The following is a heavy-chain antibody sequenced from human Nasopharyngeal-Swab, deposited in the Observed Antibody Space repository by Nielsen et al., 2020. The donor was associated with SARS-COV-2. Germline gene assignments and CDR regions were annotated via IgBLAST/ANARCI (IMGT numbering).Heavy chain of an antibody. D-gene: IGHD2-21*02. CDR3: ARDGYCGGDCYGAFDI. CDR1: GFIFSSYT. CDR2: ISRSSSDI. V-gene: IGHV3-21*01. Sequence: GGSLRLSCDASGFIFSSYTMNWVRRAPGKGLEWVSSISRSSSDIYYRDSLKGRFTVSRDNTKKSLYLQMDSLRAEDTAVYYCARDGYCGGDCYGAFDIWGQGTMVTDSS. J-gene: IGHJ3*02.